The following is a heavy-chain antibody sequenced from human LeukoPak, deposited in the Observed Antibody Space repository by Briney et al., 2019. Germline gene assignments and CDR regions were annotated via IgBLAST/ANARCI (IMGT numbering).Heavy chain of an antibody. Sequence: GGSLRLSCAASGFTFSSYWMSWVRQAPGKGLEWVANIKQDGSEKYYVDSMRGRFTISRDNAKDSLYLQMNSLRAEDTAVYYCAGEYCSGGSCYFSMDVWGQGTTVTVSS. D-gene: IGHD2-15*01. V-gene: IGHV3-7*01. CDR1: GFTFSSYW. CDR3: AGEYCSGGSCYFSMDV. J-gene: IGHJ6*02. CDR2: IKQDGSEK.